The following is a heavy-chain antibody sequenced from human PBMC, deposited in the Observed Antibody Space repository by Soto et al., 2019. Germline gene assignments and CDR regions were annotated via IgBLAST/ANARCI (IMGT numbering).Heavy chain of an antibody. CDR1: GGSISSSSYY. CDR3: ARQLHGSSWYGDWFDP. J-gene: IGHJ5*02. D-gene: IGHD6-13*01. Sequence: SETLSLTCTVSGGSISSSSYYWGWIRQPPGKGLEWIGSIYYSRSTYYNPSLKSRVTISVDTSKNQFSLKLSSVTAADTAVYYCARQLHGSSWYGDWFDPWGQGTLVTVSS. V-gene: IGHV4-39*01. CDR2: IYYSRST.